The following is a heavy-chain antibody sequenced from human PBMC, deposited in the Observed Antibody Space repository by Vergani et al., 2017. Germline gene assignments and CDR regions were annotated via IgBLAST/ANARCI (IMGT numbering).Heavy chain of an antibody. Sequence: QVQLQESVPGLVKPSETLSLTCTVSGGSISSYHWSWIRQPPGKGLEWIGYIYYSGSTNYNPSLKSRVTISVDTSKNQFSLKLSSVTAADTAVYYCARSLTMVRGSWYFDLWGRGTLVTVSS. V-gene: IGHV4-59*01. CDR1: GGSISSYH. CDR3: ARSLTMVRGSWYFDL. D-gene: IGHD3-10*01. CDR2: IYYSGST. J-gene: IGHJ2*01.